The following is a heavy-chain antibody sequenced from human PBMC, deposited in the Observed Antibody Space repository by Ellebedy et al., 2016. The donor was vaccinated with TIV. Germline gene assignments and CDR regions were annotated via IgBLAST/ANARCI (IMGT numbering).Heavy chain of an antibody. J-gene: IGHJ5*02. Sequence: AASVKVSCKASGYIFTDYYMHWVRQAPGQGLEWMGWFNPNSGGANFAQKFQGRVTVTRDTSITTAYMELSRLISDDTAVYYCARVGSSWYWWFDPWGQGTLVTVSS. CDR3: ARVGSSWYWWFDP. CDR1: GYIFTDYY. CDR2: FNPNSGGA. V-gene: IGHV1-2*02. D-gene: IGHD6-13*01.